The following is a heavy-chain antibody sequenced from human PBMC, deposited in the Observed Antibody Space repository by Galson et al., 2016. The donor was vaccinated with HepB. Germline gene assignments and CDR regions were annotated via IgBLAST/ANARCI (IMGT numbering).Heavy chain of an antibody. V-gene: IGHV4-59*08. CDR1: GVSISSYH. CDR3: ARGEGYNLY. CDR2: AFYSGIT. D-gene: IGHD5-24*01. Sequence: ENLSLTCPVPGVSISSYHWSWFRQPPEKGLEWIGYAFYSGITNYNPSLKSRVTISIDTSKNQFSPKLSSVTAADTAVYYCARGEGYNLYWGQGTLVTVSS. J-gene: IGHJ4*02.